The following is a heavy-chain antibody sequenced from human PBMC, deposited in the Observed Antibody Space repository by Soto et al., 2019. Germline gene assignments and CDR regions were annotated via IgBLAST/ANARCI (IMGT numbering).Heavy chain of an antibody. CDR1: GGSISSSRYY. J-gene: IGHJ4*02. V-gene: IGHV4-39*02. CDR3: VRLDYDFWSAFGDY. Sequence: QLQLQESGPGLVKPSETLSLTCTFSGGSISSSRYYWGWVRQPPGKGLEWIASLYYSGSTYYNPSLKSRITMSADTSKTLFSLKLSSVTAADTAVYYCVRLDYDFWSAFGDYWGQGTLVSVSS. D-gene: IGHD3-3*01. CDR2: LYYSGST.